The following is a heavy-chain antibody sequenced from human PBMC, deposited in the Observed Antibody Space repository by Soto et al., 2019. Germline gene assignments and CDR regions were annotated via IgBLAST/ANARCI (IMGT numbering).Heavy chain of an antibody. Sequence: QITLKESGPTLVKPTQTLTLTCTFSGFSLSTSGVGVGWIRQPPGKALEWLALIYWDDDKRYSPSLKSRLTITKDTTKNQVVLTMTNMDPVDTATYYCAHIQGGSVWFGFREYFDYWGQGTLVTVSS. D-gene: IGHD3-10*01. CDR2: IYWDDDK. CDR3: AHIQGGSVWFGFREYFDY. V-gene: IGHV2-5*02. J-gene: IGHJ4*02. CDR1: GFSLSTSGVG.